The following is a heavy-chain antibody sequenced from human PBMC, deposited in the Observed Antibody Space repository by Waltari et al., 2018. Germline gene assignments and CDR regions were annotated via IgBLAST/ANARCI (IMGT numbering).Heavy chain of an antibody. CDR2: LNHSGST. CDR1: GGSFSGYY. V-gene: IGHV4-34*01. Sequence: QVQLQQWGAGLLKPSETLSLTCAVYGGSFSGYYWSWIRQPPGKGLEWIGELNHSGSTKYNPYLKRLVTISVETSKNQFSLKLSSVTAADTAVYYCGSGRRSSWYRTGWYFDLWGRGTLVTVSS. D-gene: IGHD6-13*01. CDR3: GSGRRSSWYRTGWYFDL. J-gene: IGHJ2*01.